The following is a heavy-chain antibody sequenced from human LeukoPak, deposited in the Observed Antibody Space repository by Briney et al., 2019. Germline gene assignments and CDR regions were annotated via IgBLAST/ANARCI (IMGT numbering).Heavy chain of an antibody. V-gene: IGHV3-7*03. CDR2: IKEDGSEK. D-gene: IGHD5-18*01. CDR1: GFTFGTYW. Sequence: GGSLRLSCVASGFTFGTYWMTWVRQAPGMGLEWVANIKEDGSEKYYVDSVKGRFTISRDNAKNSLFLQMNSLRAEDTAAYYCARVPGYTSGRGTIDSWGQGTLVTVSS. J-gene: IGHJ4*02. CDR3: ARVPGYTSGRGTIDS.